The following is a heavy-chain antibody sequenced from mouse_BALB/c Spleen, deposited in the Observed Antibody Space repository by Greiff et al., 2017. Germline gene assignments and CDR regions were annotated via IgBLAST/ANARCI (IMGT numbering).Heavy chain of an antibody. D-gene: IGHD3-3*01. CDR3: ARGGDQAWFAY. CDR2: ISIYYDNT. V-gene: IGHV1-67*01. CDR1: GYTFTDYA. Sequence: QVQLQQSGPELVRPGESVKISCTGSGYTFTDYAMHWVKQSHAKSLEWIGVISIYYDNTNYNQKFKGKSTMTVDKSSSTAYMELARLTSEDSAIYYCARGGDQAWFAYWGQGTLVTVSA. J-gene: IGHJ3*01.